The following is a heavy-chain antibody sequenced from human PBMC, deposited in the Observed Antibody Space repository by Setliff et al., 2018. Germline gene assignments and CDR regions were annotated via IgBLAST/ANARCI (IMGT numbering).Heavy chain of an antibody. D-gene: IGHD3-22*01. CDR2: INSDGTTT. J-gene: IGHJ4*02. CDR1: GFIFSAYE. Sequence: PGGSLRLSCAASGFIFSAYEMNWVRQIPGKGLVWVSRINSDGTTTDYADSVKGRFTISRDNAKNTLFLQMNFLRAEDTAVYYCARTDYYDTSAFEYWGQGALVTVSS. V-gene: IGHV3-74*01. CDR3: ARTDYYDTSAFEY.